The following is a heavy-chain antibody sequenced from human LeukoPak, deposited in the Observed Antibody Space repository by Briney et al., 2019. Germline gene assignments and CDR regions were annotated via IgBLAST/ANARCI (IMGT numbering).Heavy chain of an antibody. Sequence: GGSLRLSCSASGFMFSGYWMHWVRQAPGKGLVWVSRINSDGSNRYYAGSVEGRFTISRDNAKDTLYLQMNSLRAEDTAVYYCVRFRGCSAANCYPFDYWGQGTLVTVPS. J-gene: IGHJ4*02. CDR2: INSDGSNR. D-gene: IGHD2-15*01. V-gene: IGHV3-74*01. CDR1: GFMFSGYW. CDR3: VRFRGCSAANCYPFDY.